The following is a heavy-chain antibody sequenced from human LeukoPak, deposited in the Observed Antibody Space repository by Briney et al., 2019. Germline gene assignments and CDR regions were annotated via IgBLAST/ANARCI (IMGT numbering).Heavy chain of an antibody. CDR3: ARVVVRGVNWFDP. Sequence: ASVKVSCKASGYTFTSYGIGWVRQAPGQGLEWMRWISANNGNTNYAQKFQGRVTMTTDTSTSTVYMELRSLTSDDTAVYYCARVVVRGVNWFDPWGQGTLVTVSS. D-gene: IGHD3-10*01. CDR2: ISANNGNT. CDR1: GYTFTSYG. J-gene: IGHJ5*02. V-gene: IGHV1-18*04.